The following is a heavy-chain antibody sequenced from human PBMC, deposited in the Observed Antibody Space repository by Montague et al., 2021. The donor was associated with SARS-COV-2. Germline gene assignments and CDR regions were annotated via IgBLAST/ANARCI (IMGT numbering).Heavy chain of an antibody. Sequence: SETLSLTCAVYGGSFSTYYWAWIRQSPGKGLEWIGYIDHSGNTXXXPSXXXRVPISIDTSSSQFSLYLTSVTAADAAVYYCARDQTVLEWIWYGMDVWGPGTTVTVSS. CDR1: GGSFSTYY. D-gene: IGHD3-3*01. J-gene: IGHJ6*02. CDR3: ARDQTVLEWIWYGMDV. CDR2: IDHSGNT. V-gene: IGHV4-34*01.